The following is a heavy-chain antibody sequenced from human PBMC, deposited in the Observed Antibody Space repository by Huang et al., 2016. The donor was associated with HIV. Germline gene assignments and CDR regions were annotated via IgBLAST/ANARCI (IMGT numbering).Heavy chain of an antibody. CDR1: GFTFGGFN. CDR2: ISSSSNSK. Sequence: EVQLVESGGGLVQPGTSLRLSCAASGFTFGGFNMNWVRQAPGKVREWISYISSSSNSKMYEDSVKGRFTIARDNARNSLYLQLKSLRVEDTAVYYCARESCSGGTCYLFDFWGQGVVVTVSS. J-gene: IGHJ4*02. V-gene: IGHV3-48*04. CDR3: ARESCSGGTCYLFDF. D-gene: IGHD2-15*01.